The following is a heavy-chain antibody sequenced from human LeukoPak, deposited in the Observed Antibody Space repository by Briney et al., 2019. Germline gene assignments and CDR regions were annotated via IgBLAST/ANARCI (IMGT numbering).Heavy chain of an antibody. CDR3: ARLWVTAIEYYFDY. D-gene: IGHD2-21*02. CDR2: INHSGST. V-gene: IGHV4-34*09. Sequence: SETLSLTCAVYGGSFSGYYWSWIRQPPGKGLEWIGEINHSGSTYYNPSLKSRVTISVDTSKNQFSLKLSSVTAADTAVYYCARLWVTAIEYYFDYWGQGTLVTVSS. CDR1: GGSFSGYY. J-gene: IGHJ4*02.